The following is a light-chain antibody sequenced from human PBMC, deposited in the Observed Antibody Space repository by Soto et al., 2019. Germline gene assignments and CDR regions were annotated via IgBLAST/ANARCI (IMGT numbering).Light chain of an antibody. CDR3: QHYNSYSEA. V-gene: IGKV1-5*01. Sequence: DLQMAQSPSTLCDSGVDSVTFTFRASQSISRWLAWYQQKPGKAPKILIHDASSLESGVPSRFSGSGSGKELTLTIRRLQPDDFATYYCQHYNSYSEAFGQGTKVDVK. CDR2: DAS. CDR1: QSISRW. J-gene: IGKJ1*01.